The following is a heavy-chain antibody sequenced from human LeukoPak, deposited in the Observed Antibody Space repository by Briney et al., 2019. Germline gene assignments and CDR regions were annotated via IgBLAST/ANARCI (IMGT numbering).Heavy chain of an antibody. D-gene: IGHD3-10*01. CDR3: ARHRRGSGSYYPDY. V-gene: IGHV4-4*07. CDR2: IYTSGST. Sequence: SETLSLTCTVSGGAISSYHWSWIRQPAGKGLEWIGRIYTSGSTNYNPSLKSRVTMSVDTSKNQFSLKLSSVTAADTAVYYCARHRRGSGSYYPDYWGQGTLVTVSS. CDR1: GGAISSYH. J-gene: IGHJ4*02.